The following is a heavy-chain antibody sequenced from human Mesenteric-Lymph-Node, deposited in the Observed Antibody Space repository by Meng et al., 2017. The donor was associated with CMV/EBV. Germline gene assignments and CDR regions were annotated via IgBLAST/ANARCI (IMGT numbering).Heavy chain of an antibody. V-gene: IGHV3-33*01. D-gene: IGHD4-17*01. CDR3: ARDSYGIWATVTTGYYYGMDV. Sequence: GESLKISCAASGFTFSNYAMHWVRQTPGKGLEWVAVIWYDGINKYYADSVKGRFTISRDNAKNSLYLQMNSLRAEDTAVYYCARDSYGIWATVTTGYYYGMDVWGQGTTVTVSS. CDR1: GFTFSNYA. CDR2: IWYDGINK. J-gene: IGHJ6*02.